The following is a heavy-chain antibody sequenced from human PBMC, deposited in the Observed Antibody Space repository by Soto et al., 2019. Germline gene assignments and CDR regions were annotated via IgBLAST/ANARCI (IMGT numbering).Heavy chain of an antibody. Sequence: ASVKVSCKASGYTFTSYAMHWVRQAPGQRLEWMGWINAGNGNTKYSQKFQGRVTITRDTSASTAYMELSSLRSEDTAVYYCARSNYTYYYDSSGFSAHYWGQGTLVTVSS. V-gene: IGHV1-3*01. J-gene: IGHJ4*02. CDR1: GYTFTSYA. D-gene: IGHD3-22*01. CDR3: ARSNYTYYYDSSGFSAHY. CDR2: INAGNGNT.